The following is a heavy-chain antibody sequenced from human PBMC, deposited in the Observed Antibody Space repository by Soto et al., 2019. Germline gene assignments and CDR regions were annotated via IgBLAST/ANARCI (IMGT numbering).Heavy chain of an antibody. V-gene: IGHV3-49*03. J-gene: IGHJ4*02. CDR2: IKTKAFGGTT. CDR3: SRGYCSSNNCYPDFDY. Sequence: GGSLRLSCTASGFTFGDYAMSWFHQAPGKGLEWVSFIKTKAFGGTTEYAASVKVRFTISRDDSKSIAYLQMNSLKTEDTAVYYCSRGYCSSNNCYPDFDYWGQGTLVTVSS. CDR1: GFTFGDYA. D-gene: IGHD2-2*01.